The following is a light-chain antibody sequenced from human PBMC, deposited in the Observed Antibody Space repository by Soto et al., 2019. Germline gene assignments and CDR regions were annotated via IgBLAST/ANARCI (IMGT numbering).Light chain of an antibody. CDR2: GAS. Sequence: EIVLTQSPGTLSLSPGERATLSCRASQSVSSSYLAWYQQKPGQAPRLLIYGASSRATGIPDRFSGSGSGTDFPLTISRLEPEDFAVYYCQHYDSSPVTCGQGPKVEIK. V-gene: IGKV3-20*01. CDR3: QHYDSSPVT. CDR1: QSVSSSY. J-gene: IGKJ1*01.